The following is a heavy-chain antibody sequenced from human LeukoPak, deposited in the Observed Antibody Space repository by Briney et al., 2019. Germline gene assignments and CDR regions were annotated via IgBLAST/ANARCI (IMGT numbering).Heavy chain of an antibody. CDR1: GFIVSGTY. J-gene: IGHJ6*03. V-gene: IGHV3-53*01. CDR2: IYSGGDT. Sequence: GGSLRLSCAASGFIVSGTYMTWVRQAPGKGLECVSIIYSGGDTYYTDSVKGRFSVSRDNAKNSLYLQMNSLRAEDTAVYYCARDGIVVVPAAKYYYYYMDVWGKGTTVTVSS. CDR3: ARDGIVVVPAAKYYYYYMDV. D-gene: IGHD2-2*01.